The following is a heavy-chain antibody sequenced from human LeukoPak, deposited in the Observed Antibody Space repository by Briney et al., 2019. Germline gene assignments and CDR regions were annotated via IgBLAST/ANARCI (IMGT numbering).Heavy chain of an antibody. D-gene: IGHD1-26*01. CDR1: GFTFSSYA. V-gene: IGHV3-23*01. J-gene: IGHJ4*02. CDR2: TSDSGANT. Sequence: GGSLRLSCAASGFTFSSYAMSWVRQAPGKGLEWVSATSDSGANTYYADSVKGRFTLSRDYPKNTLYLQMNSLRAEDTAVYFCAKYSGSYYYPPNWDSWGQGTLVTVSS. CDR3: AKYSGSYYYPPNWDS.